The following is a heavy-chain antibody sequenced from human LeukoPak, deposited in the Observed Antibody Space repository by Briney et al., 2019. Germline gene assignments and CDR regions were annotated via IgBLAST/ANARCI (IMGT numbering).Heavy chain of an antibody. CDR3: ARPFLKGGYCSGGSCYDAFDI. CDR2: IYPGDSDT. V-gene: IGHV5-51*01. D-gene: IGHD2-15*01. Sequence: GESLKISCKGSGYSFTNYWIGWVRQMPGKGLEWMGIIYPGDSDTRYSPSFQGQVTISADKSISTAYLQWSSLKASDTAMYYCARPFLKGGYCSGGSCYDAFDIWGQGTMVTVSS. J-gene: IGHJ3*02. CDR1: GYSFTNYW.